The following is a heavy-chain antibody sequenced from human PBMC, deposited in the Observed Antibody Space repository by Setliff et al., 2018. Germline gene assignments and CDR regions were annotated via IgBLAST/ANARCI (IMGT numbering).Heavy chain of an antibody. V-gene: IGHV1-2*02. Sequence: ASVKVSCKASGNTFTGYYIHWLRQAPGQGLEWMGCINPNSGDTTFAQKFQGRVTITRDTFNSTDYMDLSRLTSDDTAVYYCAREVLSTVVAWDYWGQGTLVTVSS. CDR3: AREVLSTVVAWDY. CDR1: GNTFTGYY. CDR2: INPNSGDT. D-gene: IGHD4-17*01. J-gene: IGHJ4*02.